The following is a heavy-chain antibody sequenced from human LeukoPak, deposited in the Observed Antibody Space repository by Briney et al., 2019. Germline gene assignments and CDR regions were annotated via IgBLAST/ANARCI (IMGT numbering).Heavy chain of an antibody. D-gene: IGHD3-3*01. Sequence: PSQTLSLTCTVSGGSISSGSYYWSWIRQPAGKGLEWIGRIYTSGSTNYNPSLKSRVTISVDTSKNQFSLKLSSVTAADTAVYYCARDQGITIFGVWFDPWGQGTLVTVSS. CDR1: GGSISSGSYY. J-gene: IGHJ5*02. CDR3: ARDQGITIFGVWFDP. CDR2: IYTSGST. V-gene: IGHV4-61*02.